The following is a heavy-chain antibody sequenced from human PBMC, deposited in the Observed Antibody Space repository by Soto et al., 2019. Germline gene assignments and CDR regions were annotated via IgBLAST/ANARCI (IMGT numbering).Heavy chain of an antibody. D-gene: IGHD2-21*02. V-gene: IGHV5-51*01. J-gene: IGHJ5*02. Sequence: GESLKISCKGSGYSLTSYWIGWVRQMPGKGLEWMGIIYPGDSDTRYSPSFQGQVTISADKSISTAYLQWSSLKASDTAMYYCASYCGGDCHGSGWFDPWGQGTLVTVSS. CDR2: IYPGDSDT. CDR1: GYSLTSYW. CDR3: ASYCGGDCHGSGWFDP.